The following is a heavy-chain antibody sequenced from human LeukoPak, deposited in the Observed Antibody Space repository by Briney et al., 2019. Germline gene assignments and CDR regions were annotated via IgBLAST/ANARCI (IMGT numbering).Heavy chain of an antibody. V-gene: IGHV4-61*05. Sequence: SETLSLTCTASGGSISSSSYYWGWIRQPPGKGLEWIGYIYYSGSTNYNPSLKSRVTISVDTSKNQFSLKLSSVTAADTAVYYCARNSGYYLWYFDLWGRGTLVTVSS. J-gene: IGHJ2*01. CDR1: GGSISSSSYY. CDR2: IYYSGST. CDR3: ARNSGYYLWYFDL. D-gene: IGHD3-22*01.